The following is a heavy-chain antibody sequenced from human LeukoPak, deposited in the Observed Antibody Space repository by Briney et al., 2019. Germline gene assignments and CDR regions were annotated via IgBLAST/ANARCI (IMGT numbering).Heavy chain of an antibody. CDR1: GYTFTGYY. V-gene: IGHV1-8*02. Sequence: GASVKVSCKASGYTFTGYYMHWVRQAPGQGLEWMGWMNPNSGNTGYAQKFQGRVTMTRNTSISTAYMELSSLRSEDTAVYYCARYYYGSGSLALGEVDYWGQGTLVTVSS. J-gene: IGHJ4*02. CDR2: MNPNSGNT. D-gene: IGHD3-10*01. CDR3: ARYYYGSGSLALGEVDY.